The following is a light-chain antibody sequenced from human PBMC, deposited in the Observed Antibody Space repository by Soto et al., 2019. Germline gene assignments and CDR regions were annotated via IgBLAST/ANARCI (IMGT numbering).Light chain of an antibody. J-gene: IGKJ3*01. CDR2: DAS. V-gene: IGKV1-33*01. CDR1: HDIRNY. CDR3: QQYADQFT. Sequence: DIQMTQSPSPLSASVGDRVTITCQASHDIRNYLNWYQKKPGKAPKLLIYDASSLETGVPSRFSGSGSGTDFTFTINDLTPEDFATYYCQQYADQFTFGPGTRVDVQ.